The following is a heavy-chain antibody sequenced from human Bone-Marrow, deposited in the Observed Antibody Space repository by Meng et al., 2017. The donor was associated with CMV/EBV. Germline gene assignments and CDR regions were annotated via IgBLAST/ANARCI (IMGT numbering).Heavy chain of an antibody. J-gene: IGHJ1*01. CDR1: GGTFSSYA. V-gene: IGHV1-69*05. Sequence: SLKVSCKASGGTFSSYAISRVRQAPGQGLEWMGGIIPIFGTANYAQKFQGRVTITTDESTSTAYMELSSLRSEDTAVDYCASQQASGPEYFQHWGQGTLVTVSS. D-gene: IGHD5-12*01. CDR3: ASQQASGPEYFQH. CDR2: IIPIFGTA.